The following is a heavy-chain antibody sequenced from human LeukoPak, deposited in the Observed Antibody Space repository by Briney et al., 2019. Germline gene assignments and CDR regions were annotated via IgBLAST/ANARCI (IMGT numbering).Heavy chain of an antibody. CDR3: TNLGYPD. V-gene: IGHV3-7*01. J-gene: IGHJ4*02. CDR2: IKDVGSDK. Sequence: GGSRTLSCAAAGFTVSNSWTSWVRQAPGKWIEWVATIKDVGSDKYHMNSMKGRFITSTDNRKQSPHLQTGRLRVEYTAIYYCTNLGYPDWGQGTLVTVSS. D-gene: IGHD5-12*01. CDR1: GFTVSNSW.